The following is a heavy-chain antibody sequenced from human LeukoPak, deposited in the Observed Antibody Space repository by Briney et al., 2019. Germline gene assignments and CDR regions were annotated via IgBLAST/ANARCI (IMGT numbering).Heavy chain of an antibody. CDR2: INPNSGGT. D-gene: IGHD3-22*01. CDR1: GYTFTGYY. V-gene: IGHV1-2*02. CDR3: ARVAPVITGDYYYYGTDV. J-gene: IGHJ6*02. Sequence: GASVKVSCKASGYTFTGYYMHWVRQAPGQGLEWMGWINPNSGGTNYAQKFQGRVTMTRDTSISTAYMELSRLRSDDTAVYYCARVAPVITGDYYYYGTDVWGQGTTVTVSS.